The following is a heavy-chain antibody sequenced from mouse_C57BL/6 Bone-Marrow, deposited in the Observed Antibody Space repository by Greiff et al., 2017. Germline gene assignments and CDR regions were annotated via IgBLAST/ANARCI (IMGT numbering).Heavy chain of an antibody. Sequence: QVQLQQSGAELARPGASVKLSCKASGYTFTSYGISWVKQRTGQGLEWIGEIYPRSGNTYYNEKFKGKATLTADKSSSTASMELRSLTSEDSAVYVCARRATVVATRAWFAYWGQGTLVTVSA. V-gene: IGHV1-81*01. D-gene: IGHD1-1*01. J-gene: IGHJ3*01. CDR1: GYTFTSYG. CDR3: ARRATVVATRAWFAY. CDR2: IYPRSGNT.